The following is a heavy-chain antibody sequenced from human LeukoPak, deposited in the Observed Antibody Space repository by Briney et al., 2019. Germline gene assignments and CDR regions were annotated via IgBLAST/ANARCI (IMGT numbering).Heavy chain of an antibody. CDR1: GGTFSSYA. CDR2: IIPILGIA. V-gene: IGHV1-69*04. J-gene: IGHJ4*02. Sequence: SVKVSCKASGGTFSSYAISWVRQAPGQGLEWMGRIIPILGIANYAQKFQGRVTITADKSTSTAYMELSSLRSEDTAVYYCACRGDRGLLRNGSGYVFWGQGTLVTVSS. CDR3: ACRGDRGLLRNGSGYVF. D-gene: IGHD5-12*01.